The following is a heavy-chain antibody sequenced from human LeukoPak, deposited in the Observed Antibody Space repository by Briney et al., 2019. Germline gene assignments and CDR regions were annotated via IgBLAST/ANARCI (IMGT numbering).Heavy chain of an antibody. CDR3: ARAISQPMYYYGSGSYYSY. D-gene: IGHD3-10*01. CDR1: GFTFSSYW. V-gene: IGHV3-7*01. CDR2: IKQDGSEK. Sequence: GGSLRLSCAASGFTFSSYWMSWVRQAPGKGLEWVANIKQDGSEKYYVDSVKGRFTISRDNAKNSLYLQMNSLRAEDTAVYYCARAISQPMYYYGSGSYYSYWGQGTLVTVSS. J-gene: IGHJ4*02.